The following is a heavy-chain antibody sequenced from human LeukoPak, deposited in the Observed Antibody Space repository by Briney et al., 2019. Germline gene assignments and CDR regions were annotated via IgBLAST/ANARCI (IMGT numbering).Heavy chain of an antibody. CDR1: GYTLTELS. CDR3: ATDQTDYSNDRPLDY. D-gene: IGHD4-11*01. J-gene: IGHJ4*02. V-gene: IGHV1-24*01. Sequence: ASVKVSCKVSGYTLTELSMHWVRQAPGKGLEWMGGFDPEDGETIYAQKFQSRVTMTEDTSTDTAYMELSSLRSEDTAVYSCATDQTDYSNDRPLDYWGQGTLVTVSS. CDR2: FDPEDGET.